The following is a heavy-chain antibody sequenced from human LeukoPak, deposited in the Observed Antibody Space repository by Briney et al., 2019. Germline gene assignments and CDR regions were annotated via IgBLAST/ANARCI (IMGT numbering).Heavy chain of an antibody. J-gene: IGHJ6*04. V-gene: IGHV3-74*01. CDR2: INSDGSST. CDR1: GFTFSSYW. CDR3: ARGLGTTGTTWESPFSNYCGMDV. D-gene: IGHD1-1*01. Sequence: GGSLRLSCAASGFTFSSYWMHWVRQAPGKGLVWVSRINSDGSSTSYADSVKGRFTISRDNAKNTLYLQMNSLRAEDTAVYYCARGLGTTGTTWESPFSNYCGMDVWGKGTTVTVSS.